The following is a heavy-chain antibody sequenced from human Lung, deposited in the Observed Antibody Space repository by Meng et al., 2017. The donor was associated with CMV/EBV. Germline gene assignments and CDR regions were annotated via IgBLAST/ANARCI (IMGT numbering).Heavy chain of an antibody. J-gene: IGHJ5*02. Sequence: SSVKVSCKASGGTFSSYAISWVREAPGQGLEWVGGIIPILGIANYAQKFQGRVTITAEKSTSTAYLALSSLRSEDTAVYYCASRTGTQKRGCNLYDPWGQGXLVTVSS. CDR3: ASRTGTQKRGCNLYDP. V-gene: IGHV1-69*10. D-gene: IGHD1-7*01. CDR2: IIPILGIA. CDR1: GGTFSSYA.